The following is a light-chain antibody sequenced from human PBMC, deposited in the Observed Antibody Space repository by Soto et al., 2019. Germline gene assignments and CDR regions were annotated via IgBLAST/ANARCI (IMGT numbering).Light chain of an antibody. J-gene: IGKJ5*01. CDR2: GAS. V-gene: IGKV3-15*01. CDR1: QSVGTN. CDR3: QRYNNWPSS. Sequence: IRLTQSAPTLSVSPGERVTRSCRASQSVGTNLAWYQEKPGQAPRLLIDGASTRATGFPARFSGSGSGKEFTLLTGRLQSEAFALYICQRYNNWPSSFAQGTRLEIK.